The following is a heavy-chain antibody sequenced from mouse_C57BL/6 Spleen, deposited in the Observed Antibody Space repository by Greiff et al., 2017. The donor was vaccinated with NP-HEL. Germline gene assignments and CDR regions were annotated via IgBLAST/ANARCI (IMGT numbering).Heavy chain of an antibody. D-gene: IGHD1-3*01. CDR2: INPGSGGT. J-gene: IGHJ4*01. CDR3: ARQSGNSAMDY. V-gene: IGHV1-54*01. Sequence: VQLVESGAELVRPGTSVKVSCKASGYAFTNYLIEWVKQRPGQGLEWIGVINPGSGGTNYNEKFKGKATLTADKSSSTAYMQLSSLTSEDSAVYFCARQSGNSAMDYWGQGTSVTVSS. CDR1: GYAFTNYL.